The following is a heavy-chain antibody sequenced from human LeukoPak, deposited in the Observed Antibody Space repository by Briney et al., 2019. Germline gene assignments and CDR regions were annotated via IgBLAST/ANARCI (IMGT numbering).Heavy chain of an antibody. V-gene: IGHV4-39*07. CDR2: IYYSGST. Sequence: SETLSLACTVSGGSISNSSYYWGWIRQPPGKGLEWIGSIYYSGSTYYNPSLKSRITISVDTSKNQFSLRLSSVTAADTAVYYCARYVQLDDAFDIWGQGTMVTVSS. CDR1: GGSISNSSYY. D-gene: IGHD1-1*01. J-gene: IGHJ3*02. CDR3: ARYVQLDDAFDI.